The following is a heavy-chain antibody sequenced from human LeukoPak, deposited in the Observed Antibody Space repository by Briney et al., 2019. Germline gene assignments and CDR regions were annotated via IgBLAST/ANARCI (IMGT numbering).Heavy chain of an antibody. Sequence: GASVKVSCKASGYTFTSYYMHWVRQAPGQGLEWMGIINPSGGSTSYAQKFQGRVTMTRDTSTSTVYMELSSLRSEDTAVYYCARDASGYSGYDLRYNWFDPWGQGTLVTVSS. CDR1: GYTFTSYY. CDR2: INPSGGST. J-gene: IGHJ5*02. V-gene: IGHV1-46*01. CDR3: ARDASGYSGYDLRYNWFDP. D-gene: IGHD5-12*01.